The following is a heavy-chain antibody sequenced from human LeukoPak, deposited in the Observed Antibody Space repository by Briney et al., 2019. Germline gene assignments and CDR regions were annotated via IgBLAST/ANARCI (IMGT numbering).Heavy chain of an antibody. CDR3: ARTLLGIDYGSGSYDFDY. D-gene: IGHD3-10*01. V-gene: IGHV4-61*02. Sequence: PSQTLSLTCTVSGGSISSGSCYWSWIRQPAGKGLEWIGRIYTSGSTNYNPSLKSRVTISVDTSKNQFSLKLSSVTAADTAVYYCARTLLGIDYGSGSYDFDYWGQGTLVTVSS. J-gene: IGHJ4*02. CDR2: IYTSGST. CDR1: GGSISSGSCY.